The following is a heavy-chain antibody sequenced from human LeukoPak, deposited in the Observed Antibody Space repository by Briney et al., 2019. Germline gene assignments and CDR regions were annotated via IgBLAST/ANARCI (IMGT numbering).Heavy chain of an antibody. J-gene: IGHJ4*02. CDR2: IWSDGSHK. CDR1: GFAFSTYG. Sequence: GRSLRLSCEASGFAFSTYGMHWIRQAPGKGLEWVAVIWSDGSHKYYADSLKGRFTISRDNSKNTLSLQMNSLAAEDTAVYYCAKNPRLEGWIYFDSWGQGILVTVSS. CDR3: AKNPRLEGWIYFDS. V-gene: IGHV3-33*06. D-gene: IGHD1-1*01.